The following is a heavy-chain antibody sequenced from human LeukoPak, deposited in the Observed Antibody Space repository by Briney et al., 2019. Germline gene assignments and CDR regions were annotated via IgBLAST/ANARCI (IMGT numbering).Heavy chain of an antibody. CDR3: AKGPMVRGVIPGTDY. CDR1: GFTFSSYA. J-gene: IGHJ4*02. V-gene: IGHV3-23*01. Sequence: GGSLRLSCEASGFTFSSYAMSWVRQAPGKGLEWVSVISGGGHNSYYADSVRGRFTIPRDNSKNTVYLQLNSLRAEDTAVYYCAKGPMVRGVIPGTDYWGQGTLVTVSS. D-gene: IGHD3-10*01. CDR2: ISGGGHNS.